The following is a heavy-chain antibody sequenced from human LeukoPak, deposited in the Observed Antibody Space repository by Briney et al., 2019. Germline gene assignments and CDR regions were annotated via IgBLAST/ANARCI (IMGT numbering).Heavy chain of an antibody. CDR1: GFTFSSYG. CDR3: ARPLRFLEWLFDAFDI. CDR2: IRYDGSNK. V-gene: IGHV3-30*02. Sequence: GGSLRLSCAASGFTFSSYGMHWVRQAPGKGLEWVAFIRYDGSNKYYADSVKGRFTISRDNAKNSLYLQMNSLRAEDTAVYYCARPLRFLEWLFDAFDIWGQGTMVTVSS. D-gene: IGHD3-3*01. J-gene: IGHJ3*02.